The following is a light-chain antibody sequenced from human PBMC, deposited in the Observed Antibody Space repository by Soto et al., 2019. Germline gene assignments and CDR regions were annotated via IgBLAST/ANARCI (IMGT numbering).Light chain of an antibody. V-gene: IGKV1-39*01. Sequence: DIQLTQSPSSLSASVGGGVTLTCRASQRMSSYLNWYQQKPGKAPKLLIYAASSLLSGVPSRFSGSGSGTDFTLTISSLQPEDFATYYCQQTYSTPWTFGQGTKVDIK. CDR2: AAS. CDR1: QRMSSY. J-gene: IGKJ1*01. CDR3: QQTYSTPWT.